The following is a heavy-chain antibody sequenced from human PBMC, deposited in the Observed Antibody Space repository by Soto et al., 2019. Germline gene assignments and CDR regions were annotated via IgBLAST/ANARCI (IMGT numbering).Heavy chain of an antibody. D-gene: IGHD3-3*01. Sequence: ASVKVSCKASGYTFTSYDINWVRQATGQGLEWMGWMNPNSGNTGYAQKFQGRVTMTRNNFISTAYKELSNMRSEDTAVDYCARGLLRFLEWLPIYYYYYMDVWGKGTTVTVSS. CDR1: GYTFTSYD. J-gene: IGHJ6*03. CDR3: ARGLLRFLEWLPIYYYYYMDV. V-gene: IGHV1-8*01. CDR2: MNPNSGNT.